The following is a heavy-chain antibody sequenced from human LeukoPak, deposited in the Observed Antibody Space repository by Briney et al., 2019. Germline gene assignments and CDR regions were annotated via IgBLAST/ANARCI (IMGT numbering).Heavy chain of an antibody. J-gene: IGHJ4*02. CDR3: AINHRDGYSELGY. D-gene: IGHD5-24*01. V-gene: IGHV3-48*03. CDR1: GFTFSSYE. Sequence: GGSLRLSCAASGFTFSSYELNSVRQAPGKGLEWVSYISDTGSTIYYADSVEGRFTISRDNAKNSLFLQMNSLRAEDTAVYYCAINHRDGYSELGYWGQGTLVTVSS. CDR2: ISDTGSTI.